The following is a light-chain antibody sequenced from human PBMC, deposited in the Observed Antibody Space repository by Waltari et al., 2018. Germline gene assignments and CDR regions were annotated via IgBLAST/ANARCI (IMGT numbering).Light chain of an antibody. CDR1: LLGYKY. CDR2: ENK. Sequence: SYELSQPPSVSVSSGQTASVTCSGQLLGYKYVSWYQQKPGQSPLLVIYENKKRPSGFPERFPGSNSGDSATLTISGTQAIDEADYYCQAWERDTAVFGSGTQVIVL. CDR3: QAWERDTAV. V-gene: IGLV3-1*01. J-gene: IGLJ1*01.